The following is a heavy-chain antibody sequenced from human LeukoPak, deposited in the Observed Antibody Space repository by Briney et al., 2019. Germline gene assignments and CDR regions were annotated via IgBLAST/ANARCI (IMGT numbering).Heavy chain of an antibody. CDR1: GFTFSSYW. D-gene: IGHD6-13*01. CDR3: ARRIAAAAAPNYFDY. J-gene: IGHJ4*02. V-gene: IGHV3-7*01. CDR2: IKQDGSEK. Sequence: GGSLRLSCAASGFTFSSYWMSWVRQAPGKGLEWVANIKQDGSEKYYVDSVKGRFTISRDNAKNTLYLQMNSLRAEDTAVYYCARRIAAAAAPNYFDYWGQGTLVTVSS.